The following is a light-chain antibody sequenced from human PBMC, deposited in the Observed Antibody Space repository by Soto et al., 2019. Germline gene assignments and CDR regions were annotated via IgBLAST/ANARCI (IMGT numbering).Light chain of an antibody. CDR3: QQRSNWPPYT. CDR1: QSVSSY. J-gene: IGKJ2*01. V-gene: IGKV3-11*01. CDR2: DAS. Sequence: EIVLTQSPATRSLSPGERATLSCRASQSVSSYLAWYQQKPGQAPRLLIYDASNRATGIPARFSGSGSGTAYTLTISNLEPEDFAVYYCQQRSNWPPYTLGQGTKLEIK.